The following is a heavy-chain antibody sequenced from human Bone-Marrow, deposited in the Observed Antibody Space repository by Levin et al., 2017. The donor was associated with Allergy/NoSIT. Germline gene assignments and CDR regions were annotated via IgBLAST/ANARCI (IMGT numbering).Heavy chain of an antibody. CDR2: IDPSDSYI. J-gene: IGHJ6*03. V-gene: IGHV5-10-1*01. CDR1: GYTFTTYW. Sequence: GGSLRLSCKGSGYTFTTYWISWVRQMPGKGLQWMGRIDPSDSYINYSPSFQGHVTISADKSTSTAYLQWSSLKASDTAMYYCARHDEYLTGYYYMDVWGNGTTVTVSS. CDR3: ARHDEYLTGYYYMDV. D-gene: IGHD2/OR15-2a*01.